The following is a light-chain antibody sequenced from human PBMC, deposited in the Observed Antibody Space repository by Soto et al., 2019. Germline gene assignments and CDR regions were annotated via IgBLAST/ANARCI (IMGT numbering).Light chain of an antibody. CDR2: GNS. Sequence: QSVLTQPPSVSGAPGQRVTISCTGSSSNIGAGYDVHWYQQLPGTAPKLLIYGNSNRPSGVPDRFSGSKSGTSASLAITGLQAEDEADCYCQSYDSSPSLLFGGGTNLTVL. CDR1: SSNIGAGYD. V-gene: IGLV1-40*01. CDR3: QSYDSSPSLL. J-gene: IGLJ2*01.